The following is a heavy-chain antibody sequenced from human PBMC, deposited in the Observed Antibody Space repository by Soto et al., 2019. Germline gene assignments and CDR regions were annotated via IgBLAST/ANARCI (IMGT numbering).Heavy chain of an antibody. Sequence: PGGSLRLSCAASGFIFSNYAMSWVRQAPGKGLEWVSSFSGSGVHTYYADSVKGRFTISRDNSKNTLYLQIKSLRAEDTAIDYFTKFRNSVMVVGPAIEYSEHGGQGTLVTVS. J-gene: IGHJ1*01. V-gene: IGHV3-23*01. CDR2: FSGSGVHT. D-gene: IGHD3-22*01. CDR3: TKFRNSVMVVGPAIEYSEH. CDR1: GFIFSNYA.